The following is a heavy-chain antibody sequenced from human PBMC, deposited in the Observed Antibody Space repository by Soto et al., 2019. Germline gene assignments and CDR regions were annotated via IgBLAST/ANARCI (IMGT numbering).Heavy chain of an antibody. Sequence: LLNVDFKAPGETLSGYYSNWVRQTPGQGLEWMGVINPHGGSTAYAQKFKGRVTLTRDTSASTVYMEVSSLTSEDTAMYYCARSSGGNFGIIIEGTNWFATWAQRTLGTVSS. V-gene: IGHV1-46*01. CDR3: ARSSGGNFGIIIEGTNWFAT. CDR1: GETLSGYY. J-gene: IGHJ5*02. D-gene: IGHD1-26*01. CDR2: INPHGGST.